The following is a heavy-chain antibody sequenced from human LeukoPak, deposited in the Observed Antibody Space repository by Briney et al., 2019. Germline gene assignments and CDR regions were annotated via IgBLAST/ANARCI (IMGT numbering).Heavy chain of an antibody. CDR1: GFTFSSYA. V-gene: IGHV3-23*01. Sequence: GGSLRLSCAASGFTFSSYAMSWVRQAPGKGLEWVSAISGSGGSTYYADSVKGRFTISRDNSKNTLYLQMNSLRAEDTAVYYCASDSYYYDSSGYRYWGQGTLVTVSS. D-gene: IGHD3-22*01. J-gene: IGHJ4*02. CDR2: ISGSGGST. CDR3: ASDSYYYDSSGYRY.